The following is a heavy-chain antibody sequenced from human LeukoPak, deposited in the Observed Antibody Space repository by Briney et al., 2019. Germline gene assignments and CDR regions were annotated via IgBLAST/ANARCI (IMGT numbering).Heavy chain of an antibody. V-gene: IGHV3-23*01. J-gene: IGHJ4*02. CDR1: GFTFSSYA. Sequence: PGRSLRLSCAASGFTFSSYAMSWVRQAPGKGLEWVAGIFGSGGSPHYADPVKGRFTISRDNSRNTVYLQINSLRAEDTAVYYCGKTTVGYSSGQKPAWPVDYWGQGTLVTVSS. D-gene: IGHD5-18*01. CDR3: GKTTVGYSSGQKPAWPVDY. CDR2: IFGSGGSP.